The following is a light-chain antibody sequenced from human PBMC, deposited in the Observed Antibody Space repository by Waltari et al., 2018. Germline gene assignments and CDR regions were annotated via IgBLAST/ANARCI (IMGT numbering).Light chain of an antibody. V-gene: IGKV1-5*03. CDR2: RAS. CDR3: QLYNSYVMYT. J-gene: IGKJ2*01. Sequence: IQMSQSPSTLSAPVGDRVTITCRASKRISTWLAWYQQKPGKAPKLLSSRASTLESGVPSRFAGSGSGTEFTLTISSLQPDDFGTYYCQLYNSYVMYTFGQGTKLDIK. CDR1: KRISTW.